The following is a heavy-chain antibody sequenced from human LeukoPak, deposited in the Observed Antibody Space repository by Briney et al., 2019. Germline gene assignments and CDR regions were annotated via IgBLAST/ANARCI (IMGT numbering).Heavy chain of an antibody. CDR2: GDYSGGT. CDR1: GDSFTSVTDY. D-gene: IGHD4-17*01. Sequence: SETLSLTCTVSGDSFTSVTDYWAWIRQPPGKGLEWIASGDYSGGTYYNPSLESRVAISSDTSKDQFSLKLNSVTAADTAVYYCARNSRTYGDYDFWGQGTLVTVSS. V-gene: IGHV4-39*07. CDR3: ARNSRTYGDYDF. J-gene: IGHJ4*02.